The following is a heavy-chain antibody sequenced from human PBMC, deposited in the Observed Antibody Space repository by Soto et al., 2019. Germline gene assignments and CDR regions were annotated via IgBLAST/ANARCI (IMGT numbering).Heavy chain of an antibody. CDR3: AREGGFDWFYP. J-gene: IGHJ5*02. CDR1: GFIFSYYE. V-gene: IGHV3-48*03. Sequence: GGSLRLSCEGSGFIFSYYEMNWVRQVPGKGLEWISYISISGTIIHYADSVKGRFTISRDNAKNSVYLQMNSLRVEDTAIYYCAREGGFDWFYPWGQGTLVTVSS. CDR2: ISISGTII.